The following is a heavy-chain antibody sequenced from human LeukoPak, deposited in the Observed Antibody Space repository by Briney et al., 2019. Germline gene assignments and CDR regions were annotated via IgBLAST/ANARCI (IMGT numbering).Heavy chain of an antibody. CDR2: IIPIFGTA. J-gene: IGHJ4*02. CDR1: VGTFSSYA. D-gene: IGHD3-10*01. Sequence: ASVKVSCKASVGTFSSYAISWVRQAPGQGLEWMGGIIPIFGTANYAQKFQGRVTITADESTSTAYLELSRLRSEDTAVYYCARAVSRGAYYFDYWGQGTLVTVSS. V-gene: IGHV1-69*13. CDR3: ARAVSRGAYYFDY.